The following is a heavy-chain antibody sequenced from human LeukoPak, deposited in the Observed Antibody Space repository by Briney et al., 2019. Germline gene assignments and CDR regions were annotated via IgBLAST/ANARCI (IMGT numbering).Heavy chain of an antibody. J-gene: IGHJ6*03. CDR3: ARVDSSGWYDYYYMDV. V-gene: IGHV1-18*01. CDR1: GYTFTSYA. D-gene: IGHD6-19*01. Sequence: ASVKVSCKASGYTFTSYAMNWVRQAPGQGLEWMGWISAYNGNTNYAQKLQGRVTMTTDTSTSTAYMELRSLRSDDTAVYYCARVDSSGWYDYYYMDVWGKGTTVTVSS. CDR2: ISAYNGNT.